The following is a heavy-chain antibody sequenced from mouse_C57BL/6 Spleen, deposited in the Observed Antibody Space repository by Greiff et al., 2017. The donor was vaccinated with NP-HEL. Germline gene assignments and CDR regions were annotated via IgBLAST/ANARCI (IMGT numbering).Heavy chain of an antibody. CDR2: IYPRSGNT. J-gene: IGHJ3*02. D-gene: IGHD3-3*01. V-gene: IGHV1-81*01. Sequence: QVQLKQSGAELARPGASVKLSCKASGYTFTSYGISWVKQRTGQGLEWIGEIYPRSGNTYYNEKFKGKATLTADKSSSTAYMELRSLTSEDSAVYFCGTYTRWGQGTLVTVSA. CDR3: GTYTR. CDR1: GYTFTSYG.